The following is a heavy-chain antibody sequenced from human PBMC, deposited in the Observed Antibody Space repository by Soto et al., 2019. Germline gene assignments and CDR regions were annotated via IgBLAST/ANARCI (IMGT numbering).Heavy chain of an antibody. CDR2: IYSGGNT. V-gene: IGHV3-53*01. J-gene: IGHJ4*02. D-gene: IGHD1-7*01. Sequence: LRLSCAASGFTVSSSYMSWVRQAPGKGLERVSVIYSGGNTYYADSVKGRFTISRDNSKNTLYLQMNSLRAEDTAVYYCARNWNYLFDYWGQGTLVTVSS. CDR1: GFTVSSSY. CDR3: ARNWNYLFDY.